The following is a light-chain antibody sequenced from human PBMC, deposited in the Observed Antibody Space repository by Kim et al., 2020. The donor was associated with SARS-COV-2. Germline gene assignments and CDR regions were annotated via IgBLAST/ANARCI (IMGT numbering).Light chain of an antibody. V-gene: IGKV3-11*01. CDR2: EAS. CDR1: QGVSNY. J-gene: IGKJ5*01. Sequence: EIVLWQSPGTLSLSPGDRATLSCRASQGVSNYLAWYQQKPGQAPRLLIYEASKRAAGIPARFSGSGSGTDFTHTISRLEPGDSAVYFCQQRGSFGQGTRLEIK. CDR3: QQRGS.